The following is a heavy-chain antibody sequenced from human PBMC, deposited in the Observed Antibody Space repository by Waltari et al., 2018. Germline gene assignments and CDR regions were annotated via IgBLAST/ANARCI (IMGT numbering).Heavy chain of an antibody. V-gene: IGHV3-23*01. CDR3: ANRPETMIGDGDY. J-gene: IGHJ4*02. Sequence: EVQLLESGGGLVQPGGSLRLSCAASGFTFSSYAMSWVRQAPGKGRGGGSAIGGGGGSTYYADSVKGRFTISRDNSKNTLYLQMNSLRAEDTAVYYCANRPETMIGDGDYWGQGTLVTVSS. CDR1: GFTFSSYA. CDR2: IGGGGGST. D-gene: IGHD3-22*01.